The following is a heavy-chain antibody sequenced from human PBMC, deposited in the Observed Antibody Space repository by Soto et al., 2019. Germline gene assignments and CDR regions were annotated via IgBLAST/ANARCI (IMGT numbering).Heavy chain of an antibody. CDR3: ARDSDYGMDV. D-gene: IGHD3-10*01. V-gene: IGHV3-30-3*01. CDR2: ISYDGSNK. J-gene: IGHJ6*02. CDR1: GFTFSSYA. Sequence: GGSLRLSCAASGFTFSSYAMHWVRQAPGKGLEWVAVISYDGSNKYYADSVKGRFTISRVNSKNTLYLQMNSLRAEDTAVYYCARDSDYGMDVWGQGTTVTVSS.